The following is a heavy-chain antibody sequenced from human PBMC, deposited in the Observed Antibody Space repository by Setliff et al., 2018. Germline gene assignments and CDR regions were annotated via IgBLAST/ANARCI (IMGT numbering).Heavy chain of an antibody. D-gene: IGHD3-3*01. CDR3: ASFGVGRGEYTMDY. V-gene: IGHV4-34*01. CDR1: GGSFSNYY. CDR2: INHSGST. Sequence: SETLSLTCTVYGGSFSNYYWSWIRQPPGKGLEWIGEINHSGSTNYNSSLTSRVTISVDTSKNQFSLKLSSVTAADTAVYYCASFGVGRGEYTMDYWGQGALVTVSS. J-gene: IGHJ4*02.